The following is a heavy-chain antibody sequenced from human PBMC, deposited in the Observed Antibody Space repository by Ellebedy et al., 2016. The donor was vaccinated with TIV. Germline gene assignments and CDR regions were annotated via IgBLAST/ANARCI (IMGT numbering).Heavy chain of an antibody. V-gene: IGHV3-30*03. Sequence: GESLKISCAASGLTFGGYGMSWVRQAPGKGLEWVAVISNDASDRYYTDSVKGRFIISRDNSKNTLYLQMNSLRVEDTAVYYCASRAAYSFGYWGQGTLVTVSS. D-gene: IGHD6-25*01. CDR2: ISNDASDR. J-gene: IGHJ4*02. CDR3: ASRAAYSFGY. CDR1: GLTFGGYG.